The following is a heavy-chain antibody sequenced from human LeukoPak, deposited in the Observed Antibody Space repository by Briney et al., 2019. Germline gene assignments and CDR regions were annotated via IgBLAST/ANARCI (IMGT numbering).Heavy chain of an antibody. CDR1: RGSLRSYY. V-gene: IGHV4-4*09. CDR3: AGLCGTYDY. J-gene: IGHJ4*02. CDR2: IYESGST. Sequence: SETLSLTCTVPRGSLRSYYWSWVWQPPGKGLEWIGYIYESGSTNYKPSLKSQVTISRDTPKRQVSLTMRVVTARDTDVHFFAGLCGTYDYWGQGILVIVSS. D-gene: IGHD1-26*01.